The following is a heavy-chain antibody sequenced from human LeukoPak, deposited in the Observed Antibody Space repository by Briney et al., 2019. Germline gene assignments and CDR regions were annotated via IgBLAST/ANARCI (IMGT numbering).Heavy chain of an antibody. D-gene: IGHD5-12*01. CDR1: GFSFSAAW. J-gene: IGHJ4*02. CDR2: IKNDGSDK. V-gene: IGHV3-7*01. Sequence: GGSLRLSCEASGFSFSAAWMTWVRQAPGKGLEWVATIKNDGSDKYYVDSVKGRFTLSRDNAKNSVYLQMNTLRVEDTAVYYCVNLGYSDGGQGTLVTVSS. CDR3: VNLGYSD.